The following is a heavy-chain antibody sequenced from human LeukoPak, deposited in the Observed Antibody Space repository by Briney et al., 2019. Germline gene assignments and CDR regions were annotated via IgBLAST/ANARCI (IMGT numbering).Heavy chain of an antibody. CDR2: IYPGDSDT. D-gene: IGHD3-22*01. Sequence: GESLKISCKGSGYSFTSYWIGWVRQMPGKGLEWMGIIYPGDSDTRYSPSFQGQVTISADKSISTAYLQWSSLKASDTAMYYCARFSRYYYDSSGHRGYLDYWGQGTLVTVTS. J-gene: IGHJ4*02. CDR3: ARFSRYYYDSSGHRGYLDY. CDR1: GYSFTSYW. V-gene: IGHV5-51*01.